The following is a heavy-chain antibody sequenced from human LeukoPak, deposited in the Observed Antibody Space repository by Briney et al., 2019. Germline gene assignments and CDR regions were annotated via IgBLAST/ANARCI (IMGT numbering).Heavy chain of an antibody. D-gene: IGHD6-6*01. V-gene: IGHV4-34*01. CDR3: ARVYSSSSGFDY. Sequence: SETLSLTCAVYGGSFSGYYWSWIRQPPGKGLEWIGEINHSGSTNYNPSLKSRVTISVDTSKNQFSLKLSSVTAADTAVYYCARVYSSSSGFDYWGQGTLVTVSS. J-gene: IGHJ4*02. CDR1: GGSFSGYY. CDR2: INHSGST.